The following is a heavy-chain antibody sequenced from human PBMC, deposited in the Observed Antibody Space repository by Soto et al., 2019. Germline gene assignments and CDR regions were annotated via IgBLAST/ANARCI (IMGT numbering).Heavy chain of an antibody. CDR3: AKDLATAGFPFDY. Sequence: GGSLRLSCAASGFTFSSYAMNWVRQAPGKGLEWVSTVSGTGGGTFYADSVKGRFTISRENSKNTLFLQMSSLRAEDTAVYFCAKDLATAGFPFDYWGQGTLVTVSS. V-gene: IGHV3-23*01. D-gene: IGHD1-1*01. J-gene: IGHJ4*02. CDR2: VSGTGGGT. CDR1: GFTFSSYA.